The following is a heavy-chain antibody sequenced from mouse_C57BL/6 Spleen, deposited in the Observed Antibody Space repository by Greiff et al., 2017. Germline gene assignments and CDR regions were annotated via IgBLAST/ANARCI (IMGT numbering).Heavy chain of an antibody. CDR2: INPSDSVT. CDR1: GYTFTSYW. D-gene: IGHD1-1*01. V-gene: IGHV1-52*01. CDR3: ARSGGTTVGYFDY. Sequence: QVQLQQPGAELVRPGSSVKLSCKASGYTFTSYWMHWVKQRPIQGLEWIGNINPSDSVTHYNQKFKDKATLTVDKSASTAYMQLSSLTSEDSAVYYWARSGGTTVGYFDYWGQGTTLTVSS. J-gene: IGHJ2*01.